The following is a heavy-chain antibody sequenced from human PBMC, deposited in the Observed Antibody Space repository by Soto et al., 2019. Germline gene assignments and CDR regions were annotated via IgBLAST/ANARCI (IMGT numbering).Heavy chain of an antibody. CDR3: ARGGSIFGVVIMDPWFDP. Sequence: ASVKVSCKAPADTFTSYYIHWVRQATGQGLEWMGWMNPNSGNTGYAQKFQGRVTMTRNTSISTAYMELSSLRSEDTAVYYCARGGSIFGVVIMDPWFDPWGQGTLVTVSS. D-gene: IGHD3-3*01. J-gene: IGHJ5*02. V-gene: IGHV1-8*02. CDR1: ADTFTSYY. CDR2: MNPNSGNT.